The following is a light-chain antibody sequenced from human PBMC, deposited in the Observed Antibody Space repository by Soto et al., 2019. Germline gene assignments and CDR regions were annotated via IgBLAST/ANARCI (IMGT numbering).Light chain of an antibody. J-gene: IGKJ5*01. CDR1: QSVSSY. Sequence: EIVLTQSPATLSLSPGERATLSCRASQSVSSYLAWYQQKPGQAPRLLIYDASNRATGIPARFSGSGSGTDFTLTISSLEPEDFAVYYCQQHGGSPITFGQGTRLEI. CDR2: DAS. V-gene: IGKV3-11*01. CDR3: QQHGGSPIT.